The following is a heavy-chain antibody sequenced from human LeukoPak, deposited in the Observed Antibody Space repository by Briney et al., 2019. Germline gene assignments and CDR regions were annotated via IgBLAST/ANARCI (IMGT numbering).Heavy chain of an antibody. Sequence: GGSLRLSCAASGITFSSYSMNWVRQAPGKGLEWVSSISSSSSYIYYADSVKGRFTISRDNAKNSLYLQMNSLRAEDTAVYYCARAPLGYCSGGSCYDLDYWGQGTLVTVSS. CDR1: GITFSSYS. CDR2: ISSSSSYI. J-gene: IGHJ4*02. V-gene: IGHV3-21*01. CDR3: ARAPLGYCSGGSCYDLDY. D-gene: IGHD2-15*01.